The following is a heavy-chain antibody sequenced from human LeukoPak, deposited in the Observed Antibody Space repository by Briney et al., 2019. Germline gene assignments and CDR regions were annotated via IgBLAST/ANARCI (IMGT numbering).Heavy chain of an antibody. V-gene: IGHV5-51*01. CDR3: ARHVLWSWRLRAYWFDP. CDR1: GYSFTSYW. J-gene: IGHJ5*02. CDR2: IYPGDSDT. Sequence: GESLKISCKGSGYSFTSYWIGWVRQMPGKGLEWMGIIYPGDSDTRYSPSFQGQVTISADKSISTAYLQWSSLKASDTAMYYCARHVLWSWRLRAYWFDPWGQGTLVTVSS. D-gene: IGHD3-10*01.